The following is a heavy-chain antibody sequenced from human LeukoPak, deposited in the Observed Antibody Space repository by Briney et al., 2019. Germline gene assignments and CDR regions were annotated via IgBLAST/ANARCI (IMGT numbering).Heavy chain of an antibody. CDR3: ATSSGWYRYDS. CDR1: GASIIGPKW. CDR2: IFHSGST. Sequence: ASETLSLTCTVSGASIIGPKWWNWVRLSPGKGMEWIGEIFHSGSTHYNPSLKSRVTISVDTSKNQFSLILTSVTDADTAVYYCATSSGWYRYDSWGQGTLVTVSS. D-gene: IGHD6-19*01. J-gene: IGHJ4*02. V-gene: IGHV4-4*02.